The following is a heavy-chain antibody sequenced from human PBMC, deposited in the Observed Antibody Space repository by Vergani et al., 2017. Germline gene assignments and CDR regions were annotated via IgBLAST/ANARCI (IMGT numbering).Heavy chain of an antibody. V-gene: IGHV3-30*18. J-gene: IGHJ6*03. CDR1: GFTFSSYG. CDR2: ISYDGSNK. CDR3: AKDHHATSYYYYSMDV. Sequence: QVQLVESGGGVVQPGRSLRLSCAASGFTFSSYGMHWVRQAPGKGLEWVAVISYDGSNKYYADSVKGRFTISRDNSKNTLYLQMNSLRAEDTAVYYCAKDHHATSYYYYSMDVWGKGTTVTVSS.